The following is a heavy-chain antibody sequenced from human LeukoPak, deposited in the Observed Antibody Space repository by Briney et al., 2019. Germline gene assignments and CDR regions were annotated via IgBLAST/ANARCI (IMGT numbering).Heavy chain of an antibody. V-gene: IGHV4-34*01. CDR1: GGSFSGYY. CDR2: INHSGSP. Sequence: SETLSLTCAVYGGSFSGYYWSWIRQPPGKGLEWIGEINHSGSPNYNPSLKSRVTISVDTSKNQFSLKLSSVTAADTAVYYCATRGRARDYWGQGTLVTVSS. CDR3: ATRGRARDY. D-gene: IGHD3-10*01. J-gene: IGHJ4*02.